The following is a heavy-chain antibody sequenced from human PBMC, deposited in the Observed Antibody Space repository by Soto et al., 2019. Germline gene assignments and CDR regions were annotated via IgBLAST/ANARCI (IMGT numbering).Heavy chain of an antibody. CDR3: AREDDGGDRDYYGLDV. Sequence: QVQLQQSGPGLVEPSQTMSLTCAFSGVSISSEYCPWTWIRKSRGKGLEWIGYIHYTGSIMYNPSFKSRLTMAVDTTKNQVYLQLTSVTAADTAVYFCAREDDGGDRDYYGLDVWGQGTTVTVSS. V-gene: IGHV4-30-4*08. CDR2: IHYTGSI. D-gene: IGHD2-21*02. J-gene: IGHJ6*02. CDR1: GVSISSEYCP.